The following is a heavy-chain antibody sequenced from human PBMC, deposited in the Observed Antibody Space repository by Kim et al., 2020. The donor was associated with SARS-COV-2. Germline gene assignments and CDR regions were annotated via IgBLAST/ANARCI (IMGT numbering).Heavy chain of an antibody. V-gene: IGHV3-11*06. CDR2: ISSSSSYT. CDR3: ARAIVGATTMFDY. D-gene: IGHD1-26*01. J-gene: IGHJ4*02. CDR1: GFTFSDYY. Sequence: GGSLRLSCAASGFTFSDYYMSWIRQAPGKGLEWVSYISSSSSYTNYADSVKGRFTISRDNAKNSLYLQMNSLRPEDTAVYYCARAIVGATTMFDYWGQGTLGTVSS.